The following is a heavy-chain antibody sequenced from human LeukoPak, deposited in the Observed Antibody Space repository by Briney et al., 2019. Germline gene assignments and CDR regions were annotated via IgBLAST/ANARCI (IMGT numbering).Heavy chain of an antibody. V-gene: IGHV3-23*01. CDR3: AKDPGQSVRGYYMEL. D-gene: IGHD3-10*01. J-gene: IGHJ6*03. CDR2: ISHSGGTT. CDR1: GFTFSNYA. Sequence: GGSLRLSCVASGFTFSNYATTWVREAPGRGLEWVSHISHSGGTTYYADSVKGRITISRDNSKSMLYLQVDSLRADDTAVYYCAKDPGQSVRGYYMELWGKGTTVTVSS.